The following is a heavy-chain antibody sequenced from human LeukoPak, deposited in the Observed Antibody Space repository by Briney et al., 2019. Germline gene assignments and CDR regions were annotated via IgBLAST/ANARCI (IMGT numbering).Heavy chain of an antibody. CDR2: INPNSGGT. CDR3: ARDLGYYYDSSDYYENWFDP. J-gene: IGHJ5*02. V-gene: IGHV1-2*06. D-gene: IGHD3-22*01. CDR1: GYTFTGYY. Sequence: GASVKVSCKASGYTFTGYYMHWVRQAPGQGLEWMGRINPNSGGTNYAQKFQGRVTMTRDTSISTAYMELSRLRSDDTAVYYCARDLGYYYDSSDYYENWFDPWGQGTLVTVSS.